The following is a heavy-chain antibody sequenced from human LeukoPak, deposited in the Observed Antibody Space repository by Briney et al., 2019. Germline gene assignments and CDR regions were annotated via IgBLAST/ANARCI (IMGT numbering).Heavy chain of an antibody. J-gene: IGHJ5*02. CDR1: GFTFSSYW. CDR3: AKLPSS. V-gene: IGHV3-66*02. D-gene: IGHD1-7*01. CDR2: IYSDGST. Sequence: GGSLRPSCAASGFTFSSYWMSWVRQAPGKGLEWVSVIYSDGSTYYADPVKGRFTISRDNSKNTLYLQMDSLRAEDTAVYYCAKLPSSWGQGTLVTVSS.